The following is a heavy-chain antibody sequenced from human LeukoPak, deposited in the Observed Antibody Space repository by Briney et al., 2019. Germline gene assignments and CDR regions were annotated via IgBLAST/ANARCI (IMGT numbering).Heavy chain of an antibody. Sequence: SETLSFTCTVYCGSISSYYWSWIRQPPGKGLVWIWNIYYSGNTNYNPSLQSRVTISADTSKTPSSLKLSSLTAADTAFYYCGRRLDLSLRYFDWLFPSLGWLDRRGQGRVVAVSS. D-gene: IGHD3-9*01. CDR1: CGSISSYY. CDR3: GRRLDLSLRYFDWLFPSLGWLDR. CDR2: IYYSGNT. V-gene: IGHV4-59*01. J-gene: IGHJ5*02.